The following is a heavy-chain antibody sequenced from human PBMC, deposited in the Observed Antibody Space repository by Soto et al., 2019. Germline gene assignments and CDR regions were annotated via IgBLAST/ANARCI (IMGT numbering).Heavy chain of an antibody. Sequence: EVHLLESGGGLVQPGGSLRLSCEASGFIFSSYAMSWVRQAPGKGLEWVSVISGSGDTTYYADSVKGRFTISRDNSRNTLYLQMDSLRAGDTALYRCAKEFTTVTASDAFDMWGRGTMVTVSS. J-gene: IGHJ3*02. CDR2: ISGSGDTT. CDR3: AKEFTTVTASDAFDM. V-gene: IGHV3-23*01. D-gene: IGHD4-17*01. CDR1: GFIFSSYA.